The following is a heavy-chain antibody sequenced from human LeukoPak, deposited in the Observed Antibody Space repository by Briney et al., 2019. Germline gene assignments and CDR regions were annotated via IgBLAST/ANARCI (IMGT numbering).Heavy chain of an antibody. J-gene: IGHJ5*02. V-gene: IGHV3-30*19. CDR2: ISYDGTTK. CDR3: ARDLIDTTSLNWFDP. Sequence: GRSLRLSCAASGFTFSSYGMHWVRQAPGKGLEWVTIISYDGTTKYYADSVKGRFTVSRDNSKNTLYLRMNSLRAEDTAVYYCARDLIDTTSLNWFDPWGQGTLVTVSS. D-gene: IGHD2-2*01. CDR1: GFTFSSYG.